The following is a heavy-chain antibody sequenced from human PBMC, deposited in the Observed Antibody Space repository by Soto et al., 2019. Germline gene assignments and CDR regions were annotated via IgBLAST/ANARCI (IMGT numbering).Heavy chain of an antibody. Sequence: ASETLSLTCAVYGGSFSGYYWSWIRQPPGKGLEWIGEINHSGSTNYNPSLKSRVTISVDTSKNQFSLKLSSVTAADTAVYYCARGRGYSYGYGTYYYYYGMDVWGQGTTVTVSS. CDR2: INHSGST. CDR1: GGSFSGYY. V-gene: IGHV4-34*01. J-gene: IGHJ6*02. CDR3: ARGRGYSYGYGTYYYYYGMDV. D-gene: IGHD5-18*01.